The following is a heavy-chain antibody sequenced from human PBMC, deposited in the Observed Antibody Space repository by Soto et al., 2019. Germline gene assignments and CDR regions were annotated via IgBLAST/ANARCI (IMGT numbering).Heavy chain of an antibody. J-gene: IGHJ3*02. D-gene: IGHD3-9*01. CDR2: IYYSGST. Sequence: QLQLQESGPGLVKPSETLSLTCTVSGGSISSSSYYWGWIRQPPEKGLEWIGSIYYSGSTYYNPSLKRRVTISVDTSKNQFSLMLSSVNAADTAVYYCGRHYDGLSAYDAFDIWGQGTMVTVSS. CDR3: GRHYDGLSAYDAFDI. V-gene: IGHV4-39*01. CDR1: GGSISSSSYY.